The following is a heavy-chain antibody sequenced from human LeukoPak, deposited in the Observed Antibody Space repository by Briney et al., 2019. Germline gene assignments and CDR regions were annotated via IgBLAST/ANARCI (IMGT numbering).Heavy chain of an antibody. J-gene: IGHJ6*02. CDR1: GYTFTSYG. CDR3: ARDDYVWGSYRQYYYGMDV. V-gene: IGHV1-18*01. CDR2: ISAYNGNT. Sequence: ASVKVSCKASGYTFTSYGISWVRQAPGQGLEWMGWISAYNGNTNYAQKLQGRVTMTTDTSTSTAYMELRSLRSDDTAVHYCARDDYVWGSYRQYYYGMDVWGQGTTVTVSS. D-gene: IGHD3-16*02.